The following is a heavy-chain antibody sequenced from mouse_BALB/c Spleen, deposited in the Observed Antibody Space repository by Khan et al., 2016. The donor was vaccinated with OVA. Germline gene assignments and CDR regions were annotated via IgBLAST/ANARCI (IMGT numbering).Heavy chain of an antibody. J-gene: IGHJ1*01. CDR3: VRYGNHWYFGV. D-gene: IGHD2-1*01. V-gene: IGHV1-9*01. CDR2: ILPGSGNT. Sequence: QVRLQQSGAELMKPGASVKISCKATGYTFSSYWIEWVKQRPGHGLEWIGEILPGSGNTNCTENFKGKATFTADTSSNTAYMQLSSLTSEDSAVYYCVRYGNHWYFGVWGAGTTVTVSS. CDR1: GYTFSSYW.